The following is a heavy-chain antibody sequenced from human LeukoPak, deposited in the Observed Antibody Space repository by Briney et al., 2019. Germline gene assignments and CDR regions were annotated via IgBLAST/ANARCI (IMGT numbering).Heavy chain of an antibody. Sequence: SETLSLTCTVSGGSISSYYWSWIRQPPGKGLEWIGYIYYSGSTNYNPSLKSRVTISVDTSKNQFSLKLSSVTAADTAVYYCARRVAARYPPVGDWFDPWGQGTLVTVSS. CDR1: GGSISSYY. D-gene: IGHD6-6*01. CDR3: ARRVAARYPPVGDWFDP. CDR2: IYYSGST. V-gene: IGHV4-59*08. J-gene: IGHJ5*02.